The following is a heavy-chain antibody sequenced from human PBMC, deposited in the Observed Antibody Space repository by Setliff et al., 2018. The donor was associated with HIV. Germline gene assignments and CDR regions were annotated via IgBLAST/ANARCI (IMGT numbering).Heavy chain of an antibody. CDR2: IRNDGSDK. D-gene: IGHD6-19*01. Sequence: PGGSLRLSCAASVFTFNNACMSWVRQAPGKGLEWVAFIRNDGSDKHYVDSVKGRFTISRDNSKNTLYLQMNSLRAEDTAVYYCAMSPYSSGLFDYWGQGTLVTVSS. V-gene: IGHV3-30*02. CDR1: VFTFNNAC. CDR3: AMSPYSSGLFDY. J-gene: IGHJ4*02.